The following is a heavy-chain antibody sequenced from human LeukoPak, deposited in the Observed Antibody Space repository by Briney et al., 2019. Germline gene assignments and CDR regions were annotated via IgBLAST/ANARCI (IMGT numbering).Heavy chain of an antibody. J-gene: IGHJ6*02. V-gene: IGHV3-9*01. CDR3: AKPLEKGYYYYGMDV. CDR2: ISWNSGSI. CDR1: GFTFDDYA. Sequence: PGGSLRLSCAASGFTFDDYAMHWVRQAPGKGLEWVSGISWNSGSIGHADSVKGRFTISRDNAKNSLYLQMNSLRAEDTALYYCAKPLEKGYYYYGMDVWGQGTTVTVSS.